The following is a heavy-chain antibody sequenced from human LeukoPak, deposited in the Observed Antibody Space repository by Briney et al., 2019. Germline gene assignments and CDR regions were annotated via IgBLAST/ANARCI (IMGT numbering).Heavy chain of an antibody. V-gene: IGHV4-4*02. J-gene: IGHJ4*02. CDR2: IYHSGST. D-gene: IGHD2-21*02. CDR1: GRSISSSNW. CDR3: ARTSWVTDFDY. Sequence: SGTLFITCAVSGRSISSSNWWSWVRQPPGKGLEWIGEIYHSGSTNYNPSLKNRVTISVDKSKNQFSLKLSSVTAADTAVYYCARTSWVTDFDYWGQGTLVTVSS.